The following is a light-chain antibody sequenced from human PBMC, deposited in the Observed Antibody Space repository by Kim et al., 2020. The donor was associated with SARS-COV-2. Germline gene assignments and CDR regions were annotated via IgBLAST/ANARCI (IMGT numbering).Light chain of an antibody. Sequence: VALGQTVRITSQGDSIRSYYATWSQQKPGQAPILVIYSKNNGPSGIPDRFSGSSSGNTASLTITGTQAGDEADYYCNSRDSNDNVVFGGGTQLTVL. CDR2: SKN. J-gene: IGLJ2*01. V-gene: IGLV3-19*01. CDR3: NSRDSNDNVV. CDR1: SIRSYY.